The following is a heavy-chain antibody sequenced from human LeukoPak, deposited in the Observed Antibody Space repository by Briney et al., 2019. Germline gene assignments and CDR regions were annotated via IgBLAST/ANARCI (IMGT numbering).Heavy chain of an antibody. CDR3: TNLHRKAFDI. CDR2: IYSGGST. Sequence: PGGSLRLSCAASGFTLSNKDMSWVRQAPGKGLEWVSVIYSGGSTYYTVCVRGGCTISRDNSKNTLYLHMNSLRAEDPAMYHCTNLHRKAFDIWGQGTMVTVSS. J-gene: IGHJ3*02. D-gene: IGHD4-11*01. V-gene: IGHV3-66*02. CDR1: GFTLSNKD.